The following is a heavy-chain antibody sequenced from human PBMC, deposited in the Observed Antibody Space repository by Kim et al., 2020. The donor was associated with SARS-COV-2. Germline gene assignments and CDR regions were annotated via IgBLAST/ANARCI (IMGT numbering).Heavy chain of an antibody. V-gene: IGHV3-33*01. CDR3: ARENYYYYGMDV. J-gene: IGHJ6*04. Sequence: DAADVKGRFTISRDNSKSTLYRQMNSLRAEDTAVYYCARENYYYYGMDVWGEGTTVTVSS.